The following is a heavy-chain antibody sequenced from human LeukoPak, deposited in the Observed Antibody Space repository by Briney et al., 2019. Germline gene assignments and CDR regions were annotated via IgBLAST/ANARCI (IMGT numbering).Heavy chain of an antibody. CDR2: IYYSGST. CDR1: GGSISSSSYY. CDR3: ARDGGLKSGSYTLEPFDY. D-gene: IGHD1-26*01. V-gene: IGHV4-39*07. Sequence: SETLSLTCTVSGGSISSSSYYWGWLRQPPGTGLEWIGSIYYSGSTYYNPSLKSRVTISVDTSKNQFSLKLSSVTAADTAVYYCARDGGLKSGSYTLEPFDYWGQGALVTVSS. J-gene: IGHJ4*02.